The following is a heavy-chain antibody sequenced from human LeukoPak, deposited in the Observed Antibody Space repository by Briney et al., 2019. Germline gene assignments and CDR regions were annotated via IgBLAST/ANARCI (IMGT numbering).Heavy chain of an antibody. CDR3: ARDSGSYANYFFDS. CDR1: GFTFSSYA. D-gene: IGHD3-16*01. V-gene: IGHV3-30-3*01. CDR2: VAADGNDK. J-gene: IGHJ4*02. Sequence: GGSLRLSCAASGFTFSSYALHWVRQAPGKGLEWVAVVAADGNDKHHADSVKGRFTISRDNSKNTLYLQMNSLRTEDTAVYYCARDSGSYANYFFDSWGQGTLVTVSS.